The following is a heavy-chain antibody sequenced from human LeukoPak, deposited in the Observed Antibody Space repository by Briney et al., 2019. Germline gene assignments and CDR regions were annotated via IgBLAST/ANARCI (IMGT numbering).Heavy chain of an antibody. CDR3: ARDGGSGWFEY. J-gene: IGHJ4*02. CDR1: GYTFTNYY. CDR2: INPGGGRT. V-gene: IGHV1-46*01. D-gene: IGHD6-19*01. Sequence: ASVKVSCKASGYTFTNYYMRWVRQAPGQGLEWMGIINPGGGRTSHAQKFQGRVTMTRDTSTSTVYMDLSSLRSDDTAVYYCARDGGSGWFEYWGQGTLVTVSS.